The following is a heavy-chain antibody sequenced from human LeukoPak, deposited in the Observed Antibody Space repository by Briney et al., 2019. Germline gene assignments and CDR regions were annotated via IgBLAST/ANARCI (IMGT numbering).Heavy chain of an antibody. V-gene: IGHV3-53*01. CDR1: GFSVTNNY. J-gene: IGHJ4*02. CDR3: ARGDGYNFFDY. CDR2: FYVGGAT. D-gene: IGHD5-24*01. Sequence: GGSLRLSCAVSGFSVTNNYMSWVRQAPGKGLEWVSVFYVGGATYYADSVKGRFTISRDNSENTLYLQMKSLRAEDTAVYYRARGDGYNFFDYWGQGTLVTVSS.